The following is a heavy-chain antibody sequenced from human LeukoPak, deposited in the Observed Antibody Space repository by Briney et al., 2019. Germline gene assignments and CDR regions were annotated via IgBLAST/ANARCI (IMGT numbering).Heavy chain of an antibody. CDR2: ISYDGSNK. CDR1: GFTFSSYA. D-gene: IGHD6-19*01. V-gene: IGHV3-30-3*01. CDR3: AYLAVAGPFDY. Sequence: PGGSLRLSCAASGFTFSSYAMHWVRQAPGKGLEWVAVISYDGSNKYYADSVKGRFTISRDNSKNTLYLQMNSLRAEDTAVYYCAYLAVAGPFDYWAREPWSPSPQ. J-gene: IGHJ4*02.